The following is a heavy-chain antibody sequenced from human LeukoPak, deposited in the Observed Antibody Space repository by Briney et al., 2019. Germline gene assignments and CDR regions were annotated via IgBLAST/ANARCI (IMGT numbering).Heavy chain of an antibody. CDR1: GGSIRSYY. V-gene: IGHV4-59*01. CDR2: IYFSGST. CDR3: ARGPLYGSGSYYFDY. D-gene: IGHD3-10*01. Sequence: SETLFLTCTVSGGSIRSYYWRWIRQPPGKGLEWIGYIYFSGSTNYNPSLRSRVSISVDMSKKQLALKLSSVTAAGTAVYYCARGPLYGSGSYYFDYWGQGTLVTVSS. J-gene: IGHJ4*02.